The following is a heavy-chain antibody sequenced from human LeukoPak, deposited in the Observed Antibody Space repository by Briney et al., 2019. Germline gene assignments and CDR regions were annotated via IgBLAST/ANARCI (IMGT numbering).Heavy chain of an antibody. V-gene: IGHV3-30-3*01. D-gene: IGHD6-19*01. CDR1: GFTFSSYA. Sequence: PGGSLRLSCAASGFTFSSYAMHWVRQAPGKGLEWVAVISYDGSNKYYADSVKGRFTISRDNSKNTLYLQMNSLRAEDTAVYYCARGSGWYRHAFDIWGQGTMVTVSS. CDR3: ARGSGWYRHAFDI. J-gene: IGHJ3*02. CDR2: ISYDGSNK.